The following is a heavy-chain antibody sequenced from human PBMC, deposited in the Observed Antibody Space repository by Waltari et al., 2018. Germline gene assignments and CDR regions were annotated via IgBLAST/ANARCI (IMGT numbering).Heavy chain of an antibody. CDR3: AKDLEYYYDSSGFYLSFDY. J-gene: IGHJ4*02. CDR1: GFTFSSYA. CDR2: ISGSGCSK. D-gene: IGHD3-22*01. V-gene: IGHV3-23*01. Sequence: EVQLLESGGGLVQPGGSLRLSCAASGFTFSSYAMSWVRQAPGKGLEWVSAISGSGCSKYYADSVKGRFTIYRDNSKNKLYLQMNSRRAEETAVDYCAKDLEYYYDSSGFYLSFDYWGQGTLVTVSS.